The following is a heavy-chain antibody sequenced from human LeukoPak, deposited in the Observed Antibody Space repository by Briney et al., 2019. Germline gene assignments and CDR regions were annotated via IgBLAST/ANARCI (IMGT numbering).Heavy chain of an antibody. CDR2: INPNSGGT. J-gene: IGHJ4*02. D-gene: IGHD6-25*01. V-gene: IGHV1-2*02. Sequence: ASVKVSCKASGYTFTGYYMHWVRQAPGQGLEWMGWINPNSGGTNYAQKFQGRVNMTRDTSISTAYMELSRLRSDDTAVYYCARERSIAAGEYYFDYWGQGTLVTVSS. CDR1: GYTFTGYY. CDR3: ARERSIAAGEYYFDY.